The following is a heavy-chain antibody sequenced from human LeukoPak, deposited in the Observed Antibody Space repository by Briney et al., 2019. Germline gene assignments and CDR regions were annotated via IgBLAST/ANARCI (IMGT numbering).Heavy chain of an antibody. J-gene: IGHJ6*03. D-gene: IGHD3-10*01. V-gene: IGHV3-7*01. Sequence: GGSLRLSCAASGFTFSSYAMSWVRQAPGKGLEWVANIKQDGSEKYYVDSVKGRFTISRDNAKNSLYLQMDSLRAEDTAVYYCARERMVRGVIMWYYYYYMDVWGKGTTVTVSS. CDR1: GFTFSSYA. CDR2: IKQDGSEK. CDR3: ARERMVRGVIMWYYYYYMDV.